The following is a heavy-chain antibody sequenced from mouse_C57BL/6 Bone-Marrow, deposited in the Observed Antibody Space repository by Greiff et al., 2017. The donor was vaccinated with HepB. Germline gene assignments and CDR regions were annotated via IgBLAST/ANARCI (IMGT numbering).Heavy chain of an antibody. J-gene: IGHJ4*01. D-gene: IGHD2-4*01. Sequence: QVQLQQPGAELVKPGASVKMSCKASGYTFTSYWITWVKQRPGQGLEWIGDIYPGSGSTNYNEKFKSKATLTVDTSSSTAYMQLSSLTSEDSAVYYCARWGGLRRGYYAMDYWGQGTSVTVSS. CDR1: GYTFTSYW. CDR3: ARWGGLRRGYYAMDY. CDR2: IYPGSGST. V-gene: IGHV1-55*01.